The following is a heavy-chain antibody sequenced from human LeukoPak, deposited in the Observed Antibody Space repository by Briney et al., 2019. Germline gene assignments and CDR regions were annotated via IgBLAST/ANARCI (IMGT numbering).Heavy chain of an antibody. D-gene: IGHD6-19*01. CDR1: GFTFSSYW. J-gene: IGHJ4*02. CDR2: VNTGGRST. V-gene: IGHV3-74*01. CDR3: AKPYGSGYSYFDS. Sequence: PGGSLRLSCAASGFTFSSYWMHWVRQAPGKGLVWVSRVNTGGRSTSYADSVKGRFTISRDNAKNTLYLQMNSLRAEDTAVYYCAKPYGSGYSYFDSWGQGALVTVSS.